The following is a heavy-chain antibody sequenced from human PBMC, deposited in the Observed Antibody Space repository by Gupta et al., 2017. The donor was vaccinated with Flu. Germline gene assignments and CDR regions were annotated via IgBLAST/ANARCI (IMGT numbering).Heavy chain of an antibody. CDR3: ARDHLWCTSDPNWCDP. Sequence: QVKLQESGPGLVKPSETLSLTCAVSGYSIRSGYYWGWIRQPPGKGLEWIGSIYHSGSTYYNPSLKSRITISVDTSKNQFSLKLSSVTAADTAVYYCARDHLWCTSDPNWCDPWGQGTLVTVSS. J-gene: IGHJ5*02. CDR2: IYHSGST. CDR1: GYSIRSGYY. V-gene: IGHV4-38-2*02. D-gene: IGHD2-21*01.